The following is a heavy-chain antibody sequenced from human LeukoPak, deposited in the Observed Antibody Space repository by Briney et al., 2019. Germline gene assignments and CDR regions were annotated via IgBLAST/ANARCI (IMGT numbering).Heavy chain of an antibody. Sequence: SETLSLTCTVSGGSISSSSYYWGWIRQPPGKGLEWIGRIYTSGSTNYNPSLKSRVTISVDTSKNQFSLKLSSVTAADTAVYYCARDGSFDYWGQGTLVTVSS. J-gene: IGHJ4*02. V-gene: IGHV4-61*02. CDR2: IYTSGST. CDR1: GGSISSSSYY. CDR3: ARDGSFDY.